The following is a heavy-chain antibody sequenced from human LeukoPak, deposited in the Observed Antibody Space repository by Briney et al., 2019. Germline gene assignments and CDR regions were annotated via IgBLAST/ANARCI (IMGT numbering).Heavy chain of an antibody. D-gene: IGHD1-7*01. CDR2: ISGSGGST. CDR3: ASQIGTTGYYYYYMDV. CDR1: GFTFSSYA. Sequence: PGGSLRLSCAASGFTFSSYAMSWVRQAPGKGLEWVSAISGSGGSTYYADSVKGRFTISRDNSKNTLYLQMNSLRAEDTAVYYCASQIGTTGYYYYYMDVWGKGTTVTFSS. J-gene: IGHJ6*03. V-gene: IGHV3-23*01.